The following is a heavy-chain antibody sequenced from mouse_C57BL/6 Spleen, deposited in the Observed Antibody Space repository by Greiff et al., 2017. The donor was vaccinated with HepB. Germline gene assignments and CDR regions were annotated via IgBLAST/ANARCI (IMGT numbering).Heavy chain of an antibody. CDR2: IYPRSGNT. V-gene: IGHV1-81*01. D-gene: IGHD2-4*01. CDR1: GYTFTSYG. Sequence: QVQLKESGAELARPGASVKLSCKASGYTFTSYGISWVKQRTGQGLEWIGEIYPRSGNTYYNEKFKGKATLTADKSSSTAYMELRSLTSEDSAVYFWARRAYYDYDDSWFAYWGQGTLVTVSA. CDR3: ARRAYYDYDDSWFAY. J-gene: IGHJ3*01.